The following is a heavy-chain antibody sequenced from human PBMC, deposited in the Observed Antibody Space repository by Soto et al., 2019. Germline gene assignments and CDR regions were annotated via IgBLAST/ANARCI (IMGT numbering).Heavy chain of an antibody. D-gene: IGHD3-10*01. V-gene: IGHV3-53*01. J-gene: IGHJ6*02. CDR3: AREPPYGYYYGSGSYLDYYYYGMDV. CDR1: GFTVSSNY. CDR2: IYSGGST. Sequence: GGSLRLSCAASGFTVSSNYMSWVRQAPGKGLEWVSVIYSGGSTYYADSVKGRFTISRDNSKNTLYLQMNSLRAEDTAVYYCAREPPYGYYYGSGSYLDYYYYGMDVWGQGTTVTVSS.